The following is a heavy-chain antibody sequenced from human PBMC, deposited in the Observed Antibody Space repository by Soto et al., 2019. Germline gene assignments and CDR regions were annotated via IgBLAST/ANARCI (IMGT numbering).Heavy chain of an antibody. D-gene: IGHD4-17*01. CDR1: GGSVNNANYF. V-gene: IGHV4-31*03. Sequence: QVRLEESGPGLVKPSETLSLICSVSGGSVNNANYFWNWIRHRPENGLEWIRYIYYSGSTRYNPSFKTRATLSIDTSKNQFSLRLNSVTVADTAVYFCARDADYGGSRGGMDVWGRGTTVTVSS. CDR2: IYYSGST. CDR3: ARDADYGGSRGGMDV. J-gene: IGHJ6*02.